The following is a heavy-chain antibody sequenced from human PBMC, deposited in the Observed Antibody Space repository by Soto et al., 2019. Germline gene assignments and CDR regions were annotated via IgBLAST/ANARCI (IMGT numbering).Heavy chain of an antibody. Sequence: ASVKVSCKVSGYTLTELSMHWVRQAPGKGLEWMGGFDPEDGETIYAQKFQGRVTMTEDTSTDTAYMELSSLRSEDTAVYYCATAGIAAAGDQDAYYYYGMDVWGQGTTVTVSS. D-gene: IGHD6-13*01. CDR2: FDPEDGET. CDR1: GYTLTELS. J-gene: IGHJ6*02. V-gene: IGHV1-24*01. CDR3: ATAGIAAAGDQDAYYYYGMDV.